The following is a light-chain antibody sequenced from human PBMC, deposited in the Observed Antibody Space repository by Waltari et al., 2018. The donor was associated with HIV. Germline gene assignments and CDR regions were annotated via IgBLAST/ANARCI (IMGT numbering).Light chain of an antibody. CDR1: SSDVGGYQY. Sequence: QSALSQPASVSGSFGQSITISCTGTSSDVGGYQYVSWYQQQPGKAPKLLISEVSNRPSGVSSRFSGSKSGNTASLTIFWLQAEDEADYYCSSYTNRDTVVFGGGTTLTVV. CDR3: SSYTNRDTVV. V-gene: IGLV2-14*03. CDR2: EVS. J-gene: IGLJ2*01.